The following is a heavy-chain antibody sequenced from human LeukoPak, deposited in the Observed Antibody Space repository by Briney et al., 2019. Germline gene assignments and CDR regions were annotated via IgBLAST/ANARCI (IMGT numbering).Heavy chain of an antibody. CDR3: AREVTYYYDSSGYLSDY. V-gene: IGHV3-21*01. D-gene: IGHD3-22*01. J-gene: IGHJ4*02. CDR1: GFTFSSYW. Sequence: GGSLRLSCAASGFTFSSYWMHWVRQAPGKGLEWVSSISSSSSYIYYADSVKGRFTISRDNAKNSLYLQMNSLRAEDTAVYYCAREVTYYYDSSGYLSDYWGQGTLVTVSS. CDR2: ISSSSSYI.